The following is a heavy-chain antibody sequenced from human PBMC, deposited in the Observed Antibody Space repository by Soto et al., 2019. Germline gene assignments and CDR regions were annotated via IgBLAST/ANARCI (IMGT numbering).Heavy chain of an antibody. D-gene: IGHD1-26*01. CDR2: INPSGAST. J-gene: IGHJ6*02. V-gene: IGHV1-46*01. Sequence: ASVKVSCKASGYTFTSYYMHWVRQAPGQGLEWMGIINPSGASTSYAQKFQGRVTMTSDTSTSTVYMELSSLRSEDTAVYYCARETVGATTSCYGMEVWGQGTTVTVSS. CDR1: GYTFTSYY. CDR3: ARETVGATTSCYGMEV.